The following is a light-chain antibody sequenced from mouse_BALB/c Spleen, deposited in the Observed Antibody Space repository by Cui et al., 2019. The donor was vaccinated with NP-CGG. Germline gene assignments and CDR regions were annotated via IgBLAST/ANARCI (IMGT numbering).Light chain of an antibody. Sequence: QAVLTLDSAFTTSPGETVTLTFRSSTGAVTTSNYANWVQVKPDHLFTGLIGGTNNRAPGVPARFSGSLIGDKAALTITGAQTEDEAIYFCALWYSNHWVFGGGTKLTVL. CDR2: GTN. V-gene: IGLV1*01. CDR3: ALWYSNHWV. CDR1: TGAVTTSNY. J-gene: IGLJ1*01.